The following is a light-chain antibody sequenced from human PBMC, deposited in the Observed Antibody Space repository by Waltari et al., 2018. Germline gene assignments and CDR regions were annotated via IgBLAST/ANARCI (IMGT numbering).Light chain of an antibody. CDR2: RDS. CDR1: NLGSKN. CDR3: QVWDSSTAV. V-gene: IGLV3-9*01. J-gene: IGLJ2*01. Sequence: SYELTQPLSVSVALGQTARITCGGTNLGSKNVHRYQQKPGQAPVLVIYRDSNRPSGIPERFSGSNSGNTATLTISRAQAGDEADYYCQVWDSSTAVFGGGTKLTVL.